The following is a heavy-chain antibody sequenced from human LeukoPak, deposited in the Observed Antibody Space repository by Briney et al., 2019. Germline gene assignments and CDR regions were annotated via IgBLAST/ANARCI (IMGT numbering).Heavy chain of an antibody. V-gene: IGHV3-23*01. Sequence: GGSLRLSCAASGFTFSSYAMSWVRQAPGKGLEWVSAISGSGGSTYYADSVKGRFTISRDNSKNTLYLQMNSLRAEDTAVYYCASLVIVGGVFDVWGQGTMVTVSS. J-gene: IGHJ3*01. CDR1: GFTFSSYA. CDR3: ASLVIVGGVFDV. D-gene: IGHD3-16*01. CDR2: ISGSGGST.